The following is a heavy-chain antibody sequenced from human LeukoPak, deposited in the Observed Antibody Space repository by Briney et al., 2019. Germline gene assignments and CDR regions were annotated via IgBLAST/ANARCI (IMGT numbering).Heavy chain of an antibody. J-gene: IGHJ4*02. CDR1: GFTFSSYR. CDR2: ISSGHNNI. D-gene: IGHD1-1*01. CDR3: ARCTTGRTFGSLREIKRSREIDY. Sequence: GGSLRLSCAASGFTFSSYRMNWVRQAPGKGLDWVSSISSGHNNIYYADSVKGRFSISRDNAKNSLFRQMNSLRAEDTAVYYCARCTTGRTFGSLREIKRSREIDYWGQGTLVTVSS. V-gene: IGHV3-21*01.